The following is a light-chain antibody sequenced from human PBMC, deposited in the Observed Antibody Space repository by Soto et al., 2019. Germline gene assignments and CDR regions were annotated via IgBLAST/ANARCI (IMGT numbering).Light chain of an antibody. V-gene: IGKV3-20*01. CDR3: QQYGSSTEYR. CDR1: QSVRSRY. J-gene: IGKJ2*03. Sequence: EIALTQSPGNLSLSPGERATLSCRASQSVRSRYLAWYQQKPGQAPRLLIYGASSRATGIPDRFSGRGSGTHLTLSISRMESEDVAVYYCQQYGSSTEYRFSHGTKRELK. CDR2: GAS.